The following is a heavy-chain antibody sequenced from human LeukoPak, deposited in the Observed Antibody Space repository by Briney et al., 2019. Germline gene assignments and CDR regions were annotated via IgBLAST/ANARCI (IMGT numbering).Heavy chain of an antibody. J-gene: IGHJ4*02. CDR2: INSDGSTT. CDR1: GFTVINYW. D-gene: IGHD7-27*01. CDR3: VRLTAGTPFDY. V-gene: IGHV3-74*01. Sequence: PGGSLRLSCAASGFTVINYWMHWVRQAPGKWLVWVSRINSDGSTTDYAESVKGRFTISRDNAQNTLYLQMNSLRAEDTAVYFCVRLTAGTPFDYWGQGTLVTVSS.